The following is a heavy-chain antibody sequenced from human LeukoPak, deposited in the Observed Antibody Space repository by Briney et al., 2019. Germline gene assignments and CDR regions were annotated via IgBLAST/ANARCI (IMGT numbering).Heavy chain of an antibody. V-gene: IGHV1-2*02. CDR2: INPNRGGT. Sequence: EASVKLSCTASGYTFTGYYIHWVRQAPGQGLEWMGWINPNRGGTNYAQKFQGRVTMTRDTSSNTAYMELSRLRSDDTDVYYCARIYRSSWFAYWGPGTLVTVSS. CDR1: GYTFTGYY. D-gene: IGHD6-13*01. J-gene: IGHJ4*02. CDR3: ARIYRSSWFAY.